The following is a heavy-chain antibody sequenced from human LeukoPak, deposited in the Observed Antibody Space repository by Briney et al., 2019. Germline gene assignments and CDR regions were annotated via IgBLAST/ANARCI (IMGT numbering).Heavy chain of an antibody. Sequence: GGSLRLSCAASGFTFSNAWMSWVRQAPGKGLEWVGRIKNKADGGTAEYAAPMKGRFTISRDDSKNTVYLQMNSLEAEDTAMYYCTTEGLPGSFDYWGQGTLVTVSS. CDR1: GFTFSNAW. D-gene: IGHD4-11*01. CDR3: TTEGLPGSFDY. CDR2: IKNKADGGTA. V-gene: IGHV3-15*01. J-gene: IGHJ4*02.